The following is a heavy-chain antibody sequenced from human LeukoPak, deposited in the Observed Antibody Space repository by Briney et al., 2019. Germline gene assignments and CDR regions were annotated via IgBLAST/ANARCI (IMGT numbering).Heavy chain of an antibody. V-gene: IGHV1-69*13. CDR2: IIPIFGTA. Sequence: SVKVSCKASGYTFTSYDINWVRQATGQGLEWMGGIIPIFGTANYAQKFQGRVTITADESTSTAYMELSSLRSEDTAVYYCARGAVTFGGVIVSLDYWGQGTLVTVSS. CDR3: ARGAVTFGGVIVSLDY. CDR1: GYTFTSYD. D-gene: IGHD3-16*02. J-gene: IGHJ4*02.